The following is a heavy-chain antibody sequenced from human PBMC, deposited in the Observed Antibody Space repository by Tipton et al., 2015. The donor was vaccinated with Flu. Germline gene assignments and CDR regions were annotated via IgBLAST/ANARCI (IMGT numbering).Heavy chain of an antibody. CDR1: GYSIRSAYY. Sequence: TLSLTCSVSGYSIRSAYYWGWVRRPPGKGLEWIGTIYHSGTTYYNPSLKSRLTISVDTSKNQFSLGLRSVTAADTAVYYCARHTGDSVRGVIDYWGQGALVTVSS. J-gene: IGHJ4*02. V-gene: IGHV4-38-2*01. CDR2: IYHSGTT. D-gene: IGHD3-10*02. CDR3: ARHTGDSVRGVIDY.